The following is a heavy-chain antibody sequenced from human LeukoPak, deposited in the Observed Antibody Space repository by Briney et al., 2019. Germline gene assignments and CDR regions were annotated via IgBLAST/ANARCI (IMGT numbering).Heavy chain of an antibody. CDR2: IKQDGSEK. V-gene: IGHV3-7*01. CDR1: GFTFSSYW. J-gene: IGHJ4*02. Sequence: GGSLRLSCAASGFTFSSYWMSWVRQAPGKGLEWVANIKQDGSEKYYVDSVKGRFTISRDNAKNSLYLQMNSLRAEDTAVYYCARESLRDSGSYGYYFDYWGQGTLVTVSS. CDR3: ARESLRDSGSYGYYFDY. D-gene: IGHD1-26*01.